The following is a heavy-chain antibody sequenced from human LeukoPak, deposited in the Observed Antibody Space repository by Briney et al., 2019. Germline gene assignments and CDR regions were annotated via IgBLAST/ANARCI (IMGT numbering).Heavy chain of an antibody. V-gene: IGHV3-30*18. CDR3: AKDGGKAAAGTFDY. CDR1: GFTFSTYG. J-gene: IGHJ4*02. Sequence: PGGSLRLSCAASGFTFSTYGMHWVRQAPGKGLEWVAVISHVGSSKFYTDSVKGRFTISRDNSKNTLYLQMNSLRPEDTAVYYCAKDGGKAAAGTFDYWGQGTLVTVSS. CDR2: ISHVGSSK. D-gene: IGHD6-13*01.